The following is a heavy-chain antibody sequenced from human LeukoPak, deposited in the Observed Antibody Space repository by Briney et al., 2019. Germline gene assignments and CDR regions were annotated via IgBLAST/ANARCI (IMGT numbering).Heavy chain of an antibody. CDR1: GFTFSSYA. Sequence: GRSLRLSCAASGFTFSSYAMRWARQAPGKGLEWVAVISYDGSNKYYADSVKGRFTISRDNSKNTLYLQMNSLRAEDTAVYYCARVGKDSGYDWLYYFDYWGQGTLVTVSS. CDR3: ARVGKDSGYDWLYYFDY. CDR2: ISYDGSNK. D-gene: IGHD5-12*01. J-gene: IGHJ4*02. V-gene: IGHV3-30*04.